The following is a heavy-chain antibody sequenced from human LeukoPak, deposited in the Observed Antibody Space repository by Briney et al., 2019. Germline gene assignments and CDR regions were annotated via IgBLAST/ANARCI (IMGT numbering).Heavy chain of an antibody. Sequence: GGSLRLSCAASGFTVTTNYMTWVRQAPGKGLEWVSHISDSGGKTYYADSVKGRFTISRDNSKNTLYLQMDSLRAEDTAIYYCADFGSGSHCFDYWGQGTRVTVSS. CDR1: GFTVTTNY. CDR2: ISDSGGKT. J-gene: IGHJ4*02. CDR3: ADFGSGSHCFDY. V-gene: IGHV3-23*01. D-gene: IGHD3-10*01.